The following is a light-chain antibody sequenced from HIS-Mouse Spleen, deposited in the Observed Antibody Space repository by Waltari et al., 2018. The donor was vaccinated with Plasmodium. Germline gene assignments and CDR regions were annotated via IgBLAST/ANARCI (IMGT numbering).Light chain of an antibody. CDR2: GAS. CDR1: QSVSSN. CDR3: QQYNNWPAWT. Sequence: EIVMTQSPATLSVSPGERATLSCRASQSVSSNLAWYQQKPGPPPRLLIYGASTRATGIPARFSGSGSGTEFTLTISSLQSEDFAVYYCQQYNNWPAWTFGQGTKVEIK. J-gene: IGKJ1*01. V-gene: IGKV3-15*01.